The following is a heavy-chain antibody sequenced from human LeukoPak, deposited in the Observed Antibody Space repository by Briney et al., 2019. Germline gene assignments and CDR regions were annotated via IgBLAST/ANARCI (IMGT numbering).Heavy chain of an antibody. V-gene: IGHV3-13*01. CDR2: IGTAGDT. J-gene: IGHJ6*02. CDR1: GCTFSSYD. Sequence: GGSLRLSCAASGCTFSSYDMHWVRQATGKGLEWVSAIGTAGDTYYPGSVKGRFTISRENAKNSLYLQMNSLRAGDTAVYYCARVGDYYYGMDVWGQGTTVTVSS. CDR3: ARVGDYYYGMDV.